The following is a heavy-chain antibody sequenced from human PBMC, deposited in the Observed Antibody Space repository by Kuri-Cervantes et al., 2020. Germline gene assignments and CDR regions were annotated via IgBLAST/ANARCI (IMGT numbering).Heavy chain of an antibody. CDR1: GYTFTYRY. Sequence: ASVKVSCKASGYTFTYRYLHWVRQAPGQGLEWMGLINPTGGSTTYAQKFQGRVTMTRDTPTSTVYMEVSSLRSEDTAVYYCATILVGGTTSNFDNWGQGTLVTVSS. CDR2: INPTGGST. D-gene: IGHD1-26*01. J-gene: IGHJ4*02. V-gene: IGHV1-46*01. CDR3: ATILVGGTTSNFDN.